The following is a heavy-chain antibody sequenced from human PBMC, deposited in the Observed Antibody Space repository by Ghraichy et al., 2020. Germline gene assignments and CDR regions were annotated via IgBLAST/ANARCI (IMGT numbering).Heavy chain of an antibody. Sequence: SQTLSLTCAISGDSVSSNSAAWDWIRQSPSRGLEWLGRTYYRSKWYNDYAVSVKSRITINPDTSKNQFSLQLNSVTPEDTAVYYCARVPRYCSGGSCRPLLNFDYWGQGTLVTVSS. V-gene: IGHV6-1*01. J-gene: IGHJ4*02. CDR2: TYYRSKWYN. CDR3: ARVPRYCSGGSCRPLLNFDY. CDR1: GDSVSSNSAA. D-gene: IGHD2-15*01.